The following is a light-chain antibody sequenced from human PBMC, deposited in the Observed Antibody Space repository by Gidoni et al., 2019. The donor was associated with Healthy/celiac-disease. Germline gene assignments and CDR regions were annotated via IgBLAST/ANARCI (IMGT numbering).Light chain of an antibody. V-gene: IGKV1-39*01. CDR1: QSISSY. CDR2: AAS. CDR3: QQRYSTPS. J-gene: IGKJ5*01. Sequence: DIQMTQSPSSLSASVGDRVTITCRASQSISSYLNWYQQKPGKAPKLLIYAASSLQSGVPSRFSGSGSGTDFTLTISSLQPEDFSTYYCQQRYSTPSFXQXTRLEIK.